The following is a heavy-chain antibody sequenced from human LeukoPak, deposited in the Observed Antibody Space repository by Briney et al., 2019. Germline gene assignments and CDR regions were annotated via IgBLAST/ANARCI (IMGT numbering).Heavy chain of an antibody. V-gene: IGHV4-61*02. J-gene: IGHJ6*03. CDR3: ARDFRLGARTYYYYMDV. Sequence: SQTLSLTCSVFGGSINSGVYYWGWVRQPAGKGLEWIGRIHTSGTTNYNPSLKSRVTISIAKSNNQFFLRLDSVTAADTAVYYCARDFRLGARTYYYYMDVWGKGTTVTVSS. CDR1: GGSINSGVYY. D-gene: IGHD6-6*01. CDR2: IHTSGTT.